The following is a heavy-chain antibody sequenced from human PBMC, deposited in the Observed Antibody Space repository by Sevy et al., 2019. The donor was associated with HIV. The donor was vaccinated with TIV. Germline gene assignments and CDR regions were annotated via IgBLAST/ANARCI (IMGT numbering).Heavy chain of an antibody. V-gene: IGHV4-39*01. J-gene: IGHJ4*02. D-gene: IGHD2-21*01. Sequence: SETLSLTCTVSGGSISASSYDWGWIRQPPGMGLEWIGSMFYSGTTYYYSSLKSRVTISVDTSKNQFSLKMNSVTAADTAVYYCARQGGIVDRAFDYWGQGTLVTVSS. CDR2: MFYSGTT. CDR1: GGSISASSYD. CDR3: ARQGGIVDRAFDY.